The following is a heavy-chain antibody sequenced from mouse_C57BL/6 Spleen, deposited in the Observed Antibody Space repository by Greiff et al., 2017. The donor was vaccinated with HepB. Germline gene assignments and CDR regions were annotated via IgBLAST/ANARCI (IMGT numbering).Heavy chain of an antibody. J-gene: IGHJ2*01. V-gene: IGHV1-69*01. CDR1: GYTFTSYW. CDR3: ARTCGTTVVAPFGY. Sequence: QVQLQQPGAELVMPGASVKLSCKASGYTFTSYWMHWVKQRPGQGLEWIGEIDPSDSYTNYNQKFKGKSTLTVGKSSSTAYMQLSSLTSEDSAVYYCARTCGTTVVAPFGYWGQGTTLTVSS. D-gene: IGHD1-1*01. CDR2: IDPSDSYT.